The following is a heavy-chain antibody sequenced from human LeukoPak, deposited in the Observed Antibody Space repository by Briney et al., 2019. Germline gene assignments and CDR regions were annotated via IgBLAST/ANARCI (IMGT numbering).Heavy chain of an antibody. Sequence: PGGSLRLSRAASGFTFSSYAMSWVRQAPGKGLGWVSAISGSGGSTYYADSVKGRFTISRDNSKNTLYLQMNSLRAEDTAVYYCAKTENYDFWTFNWFDPWGQGTLVTVSS. D-gene: IGHD3-3*01. J-gene: IGHJ5*02. CDR1: GFTFSSYA. CDR2: ISGSGGST. V-gene: IGHV3-23*01. CDR3: AKTENYDFWTFNWFDP.